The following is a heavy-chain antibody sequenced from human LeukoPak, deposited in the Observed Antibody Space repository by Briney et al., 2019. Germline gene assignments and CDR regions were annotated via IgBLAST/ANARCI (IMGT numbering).Heavy chain of an antibody. Sequence: GSSVKVSCKASGDTFSYYAISWVRQAPGQGLEWMGGIIPIFGTANYAQNLQGRVTITADESTSTAYMELSGLRSEDTAVYYCVSSQGSIIVLSPSAQGYYYYMDVWGTGTTVTVSS. V-gene: IGHV1-69*01. D-gene: IGHD2-2*01. CDR2: IIPIFGTA. J-gene: IGHJ6*03. CDR1: GDTFSYYA. CDR3: VSSQGSIIVLSPSAQGYYYYMDV.